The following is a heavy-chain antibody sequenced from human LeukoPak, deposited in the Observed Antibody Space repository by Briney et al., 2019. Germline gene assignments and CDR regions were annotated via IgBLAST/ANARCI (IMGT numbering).Heavy chain of an antibody. Sequence: GGPQRLPCAASGHTFSSYGVHGVRQAPGKGVEWVAVRWYDGSNKYYAYSVKGRFTISRDNSKNTLYLRMNSLRAEDTAVYYCARDYLDWYFDLWGRGTLVTVSS. J-gene: IGHJ2*01. V-gene: IGHV3-33*01. CDR2: RWYDGSNK. CDR3: ARDYLDWYFDL. CDR1: GHTFSSYG.